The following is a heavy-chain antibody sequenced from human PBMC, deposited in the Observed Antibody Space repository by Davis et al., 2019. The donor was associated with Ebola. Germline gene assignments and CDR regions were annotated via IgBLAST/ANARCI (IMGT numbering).Heavy chain of an antibody. J-gene: IGHJ6*04. D-gene: IGHD3-10*01. Sequence: GESLKISCKGSGYSFTSYWIGWVRQMPGKGLEWMGIIYPGDSDTRYSPSFQGQVTISADKSISTAYLQWSSLKASDTAMYYCAGRGGNRGYYYYGMDVWGKGTTVTVSS. CDR1: GYSFTSYW. CDR3: AGRGGNRGYYYYGMDV. CDR2: IYPGDSDT. V-gene: IGHV5-51*01.